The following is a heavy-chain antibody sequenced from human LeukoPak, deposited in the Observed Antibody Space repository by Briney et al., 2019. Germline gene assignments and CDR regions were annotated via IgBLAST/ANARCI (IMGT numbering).Heavy chain of an antibody. J-gene: IGHJ3*02. V-gene: IGHV3-48*01. CDR2: ISSSSGTI. Sequence: GGSLRLSCAASGFTFSGYAMNWVRQAPGKGLEWVAYISSSSGTIYYTDSVKGRFTISRDNLKNTVSLQMNSLRTEDTGLYFCAREGSGLVIHAFDIWGQGTMVTVSS. CDR3: AREGSGLVIHAFDI. D-gene: IGHD3/OR15-3a*01. CDR1: GFTFSGYA.